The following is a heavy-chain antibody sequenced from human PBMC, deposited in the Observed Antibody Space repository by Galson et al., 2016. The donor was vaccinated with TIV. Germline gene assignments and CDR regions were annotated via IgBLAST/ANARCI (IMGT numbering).Heavy chain of an antibody. CDR2: ISAGGGRT. J-gene: IGHJ4*02. Sequence: LRLSCAASGFTFSSFAVSWVRQAPGKGLEWVPGISAGGGRTNYADSVGGRFTIPRNNPKNTLYLQMSSLRAEDTAVYFCAKMDSSGFDYVRRFDFWGQGTLTTVSS. CDR3: AKMDSSGFDYVRRFDF. CDR1: GFTFSSFA. V-gene: IGHV3-23*01. D-gene: IGHD3-22*01.